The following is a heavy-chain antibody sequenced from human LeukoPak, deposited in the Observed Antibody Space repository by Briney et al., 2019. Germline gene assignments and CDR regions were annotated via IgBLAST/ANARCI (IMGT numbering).Heavy chain of an antibody. Sequence: ASVKVSCKASGYTFTGYYMHWVRQAPGQGLEWMGWINPNSGGTNYAQTFQGRVTMTRDTSISTAYMELSSLRSDDTAVYYCARAAYIGANSWPGYWGQGTLVTVSS. D-gene: IGHD1-26*01. CDR1: GYTFTGYY. J-gene: IGHJ4*02. V-gene: IGHV1-2*02. CDR3: ARAAYIGANSWPGY. CDR2: INPNSGGT.